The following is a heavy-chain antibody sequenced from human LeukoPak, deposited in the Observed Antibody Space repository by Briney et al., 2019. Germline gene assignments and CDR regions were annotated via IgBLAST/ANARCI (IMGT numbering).Heavy chain of an antibody. CDR2: VYYRGTT. Sequence: SETLSLTCSVSGASITKDFWNWIRQPPGKGLEWIGFVYYRGTTNSNPALKSRVTISVDTSTNQFSLKLTSVTAADTAIYYCARTPERRGYSYGVDAFDIWGPGTMVTVSS. CDR3: ARTPERRGYSYGVDAFDI. D-gene: IGHD5-18*01. J-gene: IGHJ3*02. CDR1: GASITKDF. V-gene: IGHV4-59*08.